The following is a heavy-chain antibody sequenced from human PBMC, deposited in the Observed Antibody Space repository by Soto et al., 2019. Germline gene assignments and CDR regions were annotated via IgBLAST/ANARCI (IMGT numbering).Heavy chain of an antibody. D-gene: IGHD5-18*01. J-gene: IGHJ6*02. CDR1: GGTFSSYA. CDR3: ARAGWLQPYYSGMDV. V-gene: IGHV1-69*13. CDR2: IIPIFGTA. Sequence: SVKVSCKASGGTFSSYAISWVRQAPGQGLEWMGGIIPIFGTANYAQKFQGRVTITADESTSTDYMELSSLGSEDTAVYYCARAGWLQPYYSGMDVWGQGTTVTVSS.